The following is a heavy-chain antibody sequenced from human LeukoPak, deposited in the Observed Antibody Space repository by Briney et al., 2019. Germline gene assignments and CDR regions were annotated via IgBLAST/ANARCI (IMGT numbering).Heavy chain of an antibody. CDR1: GGSISSNDYY. D-gene: IGHD2-15*01. CDR2: IFYRGST. J-gene: IGHJ4*02. CDR3: ARQTSDGLLEY. Sequence: SETLSLTCTVSGGSISSNDYYWGWIRQPPGKGLERIGTIFYRGSTFYNPSLMSRVIISVDTSKNQFSLKLSSVTAADTAVYYCARQTSDGLLEYWGQGSLVTVSS. V-gene: IGHV4-39*01.